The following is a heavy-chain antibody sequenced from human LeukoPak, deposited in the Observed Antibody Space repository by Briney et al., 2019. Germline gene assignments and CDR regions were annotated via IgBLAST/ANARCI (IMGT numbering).Heavy chain of an antibody. CDR2: ISSSSSYI. CDR1: GFTFSSYS. V-gene: IGHV3-21*01. CDR3: ARDYDTKGDY. J-gene: IGHJ4*02. D-gene: IGHD3-22*01. Sequence: GGSLRLSCAASGFTFSSYSMNWVRQAPGKGLEWVSSISSSSSYIYYADSVTGRFTISRDNAKSSLYLQMNSLRAEDTAVYYCARDYDTKGDYWGQGTLVTVSS.